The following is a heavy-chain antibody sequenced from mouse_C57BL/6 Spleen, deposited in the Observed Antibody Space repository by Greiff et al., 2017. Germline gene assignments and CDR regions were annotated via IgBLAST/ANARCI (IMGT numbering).Heavy chain of an antibody. CDR3: ARSLSTYAMDY. CDR2: IYPGSGST. CDR1: GYTFTSYW. J-gene: IGHJ4*01. V-gene: IGHV1-55*01. D-gene: IGHD2-3*01. Sequence: QVQLQQPGAELVKPGASVTMSCKASGYTFTSYWIPWVKQRPGQGLEWIGDIYPGSGSTNYNEKFKSKATLTVDTSSSTAYMQLSSLTSEDSAVYDWARSLSTYAMDYWGQGTSVTVSS.